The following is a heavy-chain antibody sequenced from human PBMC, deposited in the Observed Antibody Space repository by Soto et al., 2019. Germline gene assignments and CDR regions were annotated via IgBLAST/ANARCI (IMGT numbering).Heavy chain of an antibody. CDR3: ARGRYCLTGRCFPNWFDS. Sequence: PSETLSLTCSVSGDSISTVDYFWAWIRQPPGQALEYIGYIYKSTTTYYNPSFEDRVAISLDTSKSQFSLTVTSVTAADTAVYFCARGRYCLTGRCFPNWFDSWGQGTLVTVSS. CDR1: GDSISTVDYF. V-gene: IGHV4-30-4*01. J-gene: IGHJ5*01. D-gene: IGHD2-15*01. CDR2: IYKSTTT.